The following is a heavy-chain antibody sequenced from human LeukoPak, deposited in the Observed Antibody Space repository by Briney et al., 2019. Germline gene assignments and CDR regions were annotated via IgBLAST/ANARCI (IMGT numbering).Heavy chain of an antibody. D-gene: IGHD3-16*01. V-gene: IGHV3-48*04. CDR2: ISSVSNAI. CDR1: GFTFGSYS. J-gene: IGHJ4*02. Sequence: PGGSLRLSCAASGFTFGSYSMNWVREAPGKGLWRVAYISSVSNAIYYADSVKGRFIISRDNAKKSLYLQMNSLRAEDTAVYYCAKWGGGVGSFDYWGQGTLVTVSS. CDR3: AKWGGGVGSFDY.